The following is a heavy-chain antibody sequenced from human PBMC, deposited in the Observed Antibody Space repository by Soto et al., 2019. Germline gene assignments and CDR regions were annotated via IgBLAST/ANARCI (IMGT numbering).Heavy chain of an antibody. D-gene: IGHD3-3*01. CDR2: IDPSDSYT. J-gene: IGHJ6*02. Sequence: GESLKISCKGSGYSLTSYWISWVRQMPGKGLEWMGRIDPSDSYTNYSPSFQGHVTISADKSISTAYLQWSSLKASDTAMYYCARRAYYDFWSGYYHYGMDVWGQGTTVTVSS. CDR3: ARRAYYDFWSGYYHYGMDV. V-gene: IGHV5-10-1*01. CDR1: GYSLTSYW.